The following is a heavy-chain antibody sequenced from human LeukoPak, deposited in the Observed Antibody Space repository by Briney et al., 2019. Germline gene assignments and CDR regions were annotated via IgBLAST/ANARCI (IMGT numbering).Heavy chain of an antibody. CDR2: ISNSDYST. D-gene: IGHD1-14*01. J-gene: IGHJ4*02. CDR1: GFTFSSYA. Sequence: GGSLRLSCAASGFTFSSYAMSWVRQAPRKGLEWVSTISNSDYSTYYADSVKGRFTISRANSENTLYLQMNNLRAEDTAVYYCARATGYLLWGQGTLVTVSS. CDR3: ARATGYLL. V-gene: IGHV3-23*01.